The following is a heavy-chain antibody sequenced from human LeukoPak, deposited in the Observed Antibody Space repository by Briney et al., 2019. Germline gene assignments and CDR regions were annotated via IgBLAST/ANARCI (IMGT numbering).Heavy chain of an antibody. CDR3: ARESVGVLLDAFDI. J-gene: IGHJ3*02. CDR1: GYTFTSYG. D-gene: IGHD3-16*01. V-gene: IGHV1-18*01. Sequence: GASVKVSCKASGYTFTSYGISWVRRAPGQGLEWMGWISAYNGNTNYAQKLQGRVTMTTDTSTSTAYMELRSLRSDDTAVYYCARESVGVLLDAFDIWGQGTMVTVSS. CDR2: ISAYNGNT.